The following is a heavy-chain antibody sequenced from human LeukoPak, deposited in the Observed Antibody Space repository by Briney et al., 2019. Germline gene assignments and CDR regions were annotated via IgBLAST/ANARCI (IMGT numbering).Heavy chain of an antibody. CDR2: IKQDGSEK. J-gene: IGHJ4*01. D-gene: IGHD6-19*01. V-gene: IGHV3-7*01. CDR1: GFTFSSYW. CDR3: AREAPPIAVAGEFDY. Sequence: PGGSLRLSCAASGFTFSSYWMSWVRQAPGKGLEWVANIKQDGSEKYYVDSVKGRFTISRDNAKNSLYLQMNSLRAEDTAVYYCAREAPPIAVAGEFDYWGHGTLVTVSS.